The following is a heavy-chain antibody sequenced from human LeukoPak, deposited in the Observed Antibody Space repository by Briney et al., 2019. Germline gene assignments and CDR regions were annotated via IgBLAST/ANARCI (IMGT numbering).Heavy chain of an antibody. D-gene: IGHD6-19*01. Sequence: SETLSLTCGVSGGSIYSHYWGWIRQPPGKGLEWIGDIYYKGNTNYNPSLKSRVTISLDTSKNHLSLTLTSVVAAGTAIYYCMRRDTGWNYSDYWGQGILVTVSS. CDR2: IYYKGNT. J-gene: IGHJ4*02. CDR3: MRRDTGWNYSDY. CDR1: GGSIYSHY. V-gene: IGHV4-59*08.